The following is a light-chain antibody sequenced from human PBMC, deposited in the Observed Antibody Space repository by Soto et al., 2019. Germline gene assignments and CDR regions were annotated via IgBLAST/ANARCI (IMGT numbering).Light chain of an antibody. Sequence: DIQMTQSPSSLSASVGDRVTITCRPSQNIINYLNWYQQKPGKAPKLLIYGASSLHSGVPSKFSGSGSGSDFTLIISSVQPEDFATYYCQQSYSAPWTFGQGTNVEV. CDR3: QQSYSAPWT. CDR2: GAS. CDR1: QNIINY. V-gene: IGKV1-39*01. J-gene: IGKJ1*01.